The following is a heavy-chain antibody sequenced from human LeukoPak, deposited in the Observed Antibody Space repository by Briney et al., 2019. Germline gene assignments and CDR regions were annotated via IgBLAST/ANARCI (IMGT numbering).Heavy chain of an antibody. CDR1: GFTFSSYG. V-gene: IGHV3-7*01. CDR2: IKKDGSNK. CDR3: AREVTGTSSWYFDL. Sequence: PGGSLRLSCAASGFTFSSYGMHWVRQAPGKGLEWVANIKKDGSNKYYVESLKGRFTISRDNANNSLYLQMDSLRAEDTAVYYCAREVTGTSSWYFDLWGRGTLVTVSS. J-gene: IGHJ2*01. D-gene: IGHD1-7*01.